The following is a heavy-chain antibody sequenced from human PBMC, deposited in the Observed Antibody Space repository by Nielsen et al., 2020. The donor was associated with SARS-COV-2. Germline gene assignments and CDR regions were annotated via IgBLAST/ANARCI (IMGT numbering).Heavy chain of an antibody. Sequence: SETLSLTCAVSGDSVSSHDWWTWVRQSPGKGLEWIGEVSHSGSTNYNPSLKSRVTILMDAFKNQFSLELSSVTAADTAVYYCANWGHAFDIWGQGTMVTVSS. D-gene: IGHD3-16*01. CDR2: VSHSGST. J-gene: IGHJ3*02. CDR3: ANWGHAFDI. V-gene: IGHV4-4*02. CDR1: GDSVSSHDW.